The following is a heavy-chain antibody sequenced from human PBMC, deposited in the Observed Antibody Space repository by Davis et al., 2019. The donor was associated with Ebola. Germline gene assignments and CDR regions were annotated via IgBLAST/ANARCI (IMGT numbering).Heavy chain of an antibody. J-gene: IGHJ6*02. CDR2: IKQDGSEK. D-gene: IGHD6-6*01. Sequence: PGGSLRLSCAASGFTFSSYWMSWVRQAPGKGLEWVANIKQDGSEKYYVDSVKGRFTISRDNAKNSLYLQMNSLRAEDTAVYYCAKDVLLGYSSSGGMDVWGQGTTVTVSS. CDR1: GFTFSSYW. CDR3: AKDVLLGYSSSGGMDV. V-gene: IGHV3-7*03.